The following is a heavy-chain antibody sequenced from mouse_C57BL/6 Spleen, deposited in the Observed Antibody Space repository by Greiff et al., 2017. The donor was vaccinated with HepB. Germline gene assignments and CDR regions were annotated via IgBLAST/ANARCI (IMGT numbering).Heavy chain of an antibody. J-gene: IGHJ4*01. CDR2: IWSDGST. Sequence: VMLVESGPGLVAPSQSLSITCTVSGFSLTSYGVHWVRQPPGKGLEWLVVIWSDGSTTYNSALKSRLSISKDNSKSQVFLKMNSLQTDDTAMYYCAREGHYYGSSYPYAMDYWGQGTSVTVSS. V-gene: IGHV2-6*03. CDR3: AREGHYYGSSYPYAMDY. CDR1: GFSLTSYG. D-gene: IGHD1-1*01.